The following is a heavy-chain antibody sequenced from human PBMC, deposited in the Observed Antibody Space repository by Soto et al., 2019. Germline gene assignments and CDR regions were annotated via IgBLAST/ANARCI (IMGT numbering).Heavy chain of an antibody. CDR1: GSTFNNFA. Sequence: QVVLLQSGAEVKEPGSSVRVSCQVSGSTFNNFAFSWVRQAPGHGPEWMGGIVVDSNTAEYSQGFQDRVTINADTSTDTLYMELGSLTFEDTAVYYCARAIKRWEVNYYFDFWGQGTLVTVSS. D-gene: IGHD1-26*01. CDR2: IVVDSNTA. J-gene: IGHJ4*02. V-gene: IGHV1-69*06. CDR3: ARAIKRWEVNYYFDF.